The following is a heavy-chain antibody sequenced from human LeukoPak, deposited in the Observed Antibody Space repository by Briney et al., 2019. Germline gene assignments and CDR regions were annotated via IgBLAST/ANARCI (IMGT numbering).Heavy chain of an antibody. CDR2: INHSGST. V-gene: IGHV4-34*01. CDR1: GGSFSGYH. J-gene: IGHJ4*02. D-gene: IGHD3-16*02. Sequence: SETLSLTCAVYGGSFSGYHWTWIRQSPGKGLEWIGEINHSGSTNYNPSLKSRVTISVDTSKNQFSLKLSSVTAADTAVYYCARARYYDYVWGSYRPGVPDYWGQGTLVTVSS. CDR3: ARARYYDYVWGSYRPGVPDY.